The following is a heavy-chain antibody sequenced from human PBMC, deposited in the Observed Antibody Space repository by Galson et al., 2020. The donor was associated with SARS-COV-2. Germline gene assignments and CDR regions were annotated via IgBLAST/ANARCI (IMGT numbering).Heavy chain of an antibody. CDR3: ARVLQGVHKAMVTYYDYYGMDV. D-gene: IGHD5-18*01. J-gene: IGHJ6*02. V-gene: IGHV4-34*01. CDR2: INHSGST. CDR1: GGSFSGYY. Sequence: ETSETLSLTCAVYGGSFSGYYWSWIRQPPGKGLEWIGAINHSGSTNYNPSLKSRLTISADTSKNQFSLKLSSVTAADTAVYYCARVLQGVHKAMVTYYDYYGMDVWGQGTTVTVAS.